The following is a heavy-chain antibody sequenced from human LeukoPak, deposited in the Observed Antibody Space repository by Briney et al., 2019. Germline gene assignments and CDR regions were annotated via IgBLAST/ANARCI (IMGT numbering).Heavy chain of an antibody. CDR3: ATVWFGENYFDY. V-gene: IGHV1-24*01. D-gene: IGHD3-10*01. Sequence: ASVKVPCKVSGYTLTELSMHWVRQAPGKGLEWMGGFDPEDGETIYAQKFQGRVTMTEDTSTDTAYMELSSLRSEDTAVYYCATVWFGENYFDYWGQGTLVTVSS. CDR2: FDPEDGET. CDR1: GYTLTELS. J-gene: IGHJ4*02.